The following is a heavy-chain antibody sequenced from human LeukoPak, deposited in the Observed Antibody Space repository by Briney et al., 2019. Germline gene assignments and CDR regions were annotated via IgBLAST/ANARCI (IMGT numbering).Heavy chain of an antibody. J-gene: IGHJ4*02. CDR1: GGSISSYY. D-gene: IGHD5-12*01. Sequence: PWETLSLTCTVSGGSISSYYWSWIRQPPGKGLEWIGYIYYSGSTNYNPSLKSRVTISVDTSKNQFSLKLSSVTAADTAVYYCARGGRGVATFDYWGQGTLVTVSS. CDR3: ARGGRGVATFDY. V-gene: IGHV4-59*01. CDR2: IYYSGST.